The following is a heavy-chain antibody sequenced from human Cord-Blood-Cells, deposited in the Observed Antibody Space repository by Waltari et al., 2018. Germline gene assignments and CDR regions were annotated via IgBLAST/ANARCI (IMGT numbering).Heavy chain of an antibody. J-gene: IGHJ4*02. CDR2: IFSNDEK. CDR1: GFSLSNARMG. CDR3: ARIEVEYYFDY. Sequence: QVTLKESGPVLVKPTETLTLTCTVSGFSLSNARMGVSWIRQPPGKALEWLAHIFSNDEKSYSTTRKSRRTSSKDTSKSQVVLTMTNMDPVDTATYYCARIEVEYYFDYWGQGTLVTVSS. V-gene: IGHV2-26*01.